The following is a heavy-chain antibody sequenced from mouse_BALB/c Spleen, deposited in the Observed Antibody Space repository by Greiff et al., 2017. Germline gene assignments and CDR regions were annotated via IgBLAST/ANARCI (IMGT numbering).Heavy chain of an antibody. CDR3: AKPRGLDYYGSFAY. J-gene: IGHJ3*01. Sequence: VKLMESGPGLVAPSQSLSITCTVSGFSLTSYGVSWVRQPPGKGLEWLGVIWGDGSTNYHSALISRLSISKDNSKSQVFLKLNSLQTDDTATYYCAKPRGLDYYGSFAYWGQGTLVTVSA. CDR1: GFSLTSYG. CDR2: IWGDGST. V-gene: IGHV2-3*01. D-gene: IGHD1-1*01.